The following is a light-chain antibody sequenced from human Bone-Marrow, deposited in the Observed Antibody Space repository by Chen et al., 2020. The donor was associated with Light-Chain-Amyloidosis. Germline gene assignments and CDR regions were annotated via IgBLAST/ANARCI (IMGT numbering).Light chain of an antibody. V-gene: IGLV2-14*03. J-gene: IGLJ3*02. Sequence: QSALTQPASVSGSPGQSITISCTGTSSDVGGYNYVSWYQQHPGKAPKLMIYDVSNRPSGVSTRFSGSQSGNTASLTISGLQAEDEADYYCSSYTSSSTPWVFGGGTKLTVL. CDR1: SSDVGGYNY. CDR3: SSYTSSSTPWV. CDR2: DVS.